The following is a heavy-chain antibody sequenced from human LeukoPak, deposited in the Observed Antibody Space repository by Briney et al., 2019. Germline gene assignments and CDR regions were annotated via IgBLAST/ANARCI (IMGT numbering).Heavy chain of an antibody. Sequence: SETLSLTCTVSGGSISSYYWGWIRQPPGKGLEWIGRIYTSGSTNYNPSLKSRVTISVDTSKNQFSLKLSSVTAADTAVYYCASIAAAGTGDYWGQGTLVTVSS. J-gene: IGHJ4*02. V-gene: IGHV4-4*07. CDR3: ASIAAAGTGDY. CDR2: IYTSGST. D-gene: IGHD6-13*01. CDR1: GGSISSYY.